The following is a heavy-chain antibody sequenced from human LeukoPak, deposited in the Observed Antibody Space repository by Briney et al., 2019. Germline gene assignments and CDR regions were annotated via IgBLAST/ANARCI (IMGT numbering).Heavy chain of an antibody. CDR1: GFSFSSYA. V-gene: IGHV3-23*01. Sequence: GGSLRLSCAASGFSFSSYAMTWARQAPVKGLEWVSAISGDGTRTYYADSVKGRFTISRDNSENTLYLEMSGLRVEDTAIYYCAKWPEGAMDYFDYWGQGTLVTVSS. D-gene: IGHD3-16*01. CDR3: AKWPEGAMDYFDY. CDR2: ISGDGTRT. J-gene: IGHJ4*02.